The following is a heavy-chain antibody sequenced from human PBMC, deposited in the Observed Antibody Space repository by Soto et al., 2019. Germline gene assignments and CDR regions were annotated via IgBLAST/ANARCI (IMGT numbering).Heavy chain of an antibody. CDR2: IYWNDDR. V-gene: IGHV2-5*01. Sequence: SGPTLVNPTRTLTLTCAFSGFSVTTGGEGGAWIRQSPGKALEWLALIYWNDDRRYSPSLKSRLTVTRDTSKDQVVLTLTNMDPVDSGTYFCAHRSSLSTSGTSGYIFDHWGQGTPVTVSS. J-gene: IGHJ4*02. D-gene: IGHD3-22*01. CDR3: AHRSSLSTSGTSGYIFDH. CDR1: GFSVTTGGEG.